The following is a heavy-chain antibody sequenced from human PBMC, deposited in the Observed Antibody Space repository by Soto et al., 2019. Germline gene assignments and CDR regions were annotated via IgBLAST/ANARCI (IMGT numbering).Heavy chain of an antibody. Sequence: PAGCVRLSCAASEFTFSSYAMSWFRQAPGKGLEWVSAISGNDDSTYYADSVKGRFTISRDNSKNTLYLQMNSLRAEDTAVYYCAKSPIIVVIGTSVLNWFDPWGQGTLVTVSS. J-gene: IGHJ5*02. CDR1: EFTFSSYA. V-gene: IGHV3-23*01. D-gene: IGHD2-2*01. CDR3: AKSPIIVVIGTSVLNWFDP. CDR2: ISGNDDST.